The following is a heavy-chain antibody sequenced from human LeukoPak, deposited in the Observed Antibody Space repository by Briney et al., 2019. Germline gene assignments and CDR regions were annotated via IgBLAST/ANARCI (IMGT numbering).Heavy chain of an antibody. J-gene: IGHJ6*03. D-gene: IGHD2-15*01. CDR3: ARDRCSGGRCYSLSVGYMDV. V-gene: IGHV3-21*01. CDR2: ISSSRSYI. CDR1: GFTFSSFS. Sequence: GGSLRLSCAASGFTFSSFSMNWVRQAPGKGLEWVSSISSSRSYIYSADSVKGRFTISRDNAKNSLYLQMNSLRAEDTAVYYCARDRCSGGRCYSLSVGYMDVWGKGTTVTVSS.